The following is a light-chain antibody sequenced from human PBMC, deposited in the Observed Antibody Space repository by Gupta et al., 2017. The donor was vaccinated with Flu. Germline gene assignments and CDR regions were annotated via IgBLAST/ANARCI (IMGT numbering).Light chain of an antibody. V-gene: IGKV1-5*03. J-gene: IGKJ1*01. CDR2: EAS. CDR1: QSVGRW. CDR3: QQDNSPSRT. Sequence: PSTLSASVGDRVTITCRASQSVGRWLAWYQQKPGKAPRLLIYEASKLDSGVPSRFSGSGSGTELTLTISSLQPDDFGTYYCQQDNSPSRTFGQGTKVEIK.